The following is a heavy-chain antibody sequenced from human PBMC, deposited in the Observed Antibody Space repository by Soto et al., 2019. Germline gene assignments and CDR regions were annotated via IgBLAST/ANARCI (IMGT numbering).Heavy chain of an antibody. V-gene: IGHV1-2*02. CDR2: INPNSGGT. D-gene: IGHD6-19*01. CDR3: ARDPGIAVPLNWFDP. CDR1: GYTFTGYY. J-gene: IGHJ5*02. Sequence: ASVKVSCKASGYTFTGYYMHLVRQATGQGLEWMGWINPNSGGTNYAQKFQGRVTKTRDTPISTAYMELSRLRSDDTAVYYCARDPGIAVPLNWFDPWGQGTLVTVPQ.